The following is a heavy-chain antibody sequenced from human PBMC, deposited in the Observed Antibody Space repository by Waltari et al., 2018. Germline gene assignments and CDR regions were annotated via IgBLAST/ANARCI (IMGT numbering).Heavy chain of an antibody. D-gene: IGHD3-10*01. CDR1: GGSVSSGNYY. Sequence: QVQLQESGPGLVKPSQTLSLTCTVSGGSVSSGNYYWSWIRQPAGKGLEWIGRIYTSGNTNYNPSLKSRVTMSADTSQNQISLRLSSVTAADTAVYYCATARYGSGSYRQGINWFDPWGQGTLVTVSS. V-gene: IGHV4-61*02. CDR2: IYTSGNT. CDR3: ATARYGSGSYRQGINWFDP. J-gene: IGHJ5*02.